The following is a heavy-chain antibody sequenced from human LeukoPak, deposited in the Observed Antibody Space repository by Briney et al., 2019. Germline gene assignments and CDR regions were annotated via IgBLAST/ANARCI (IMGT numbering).Heavy chain of an antibody. Sequence: PSETLSLTCTVSGGSISNYYWSWIRQPAGKGLEWIGRIYTSGSTNYNPSFKSRVTMSVDTSKNQFSLKLSSVTAADTAVYYCTRYSSSWASWFDPWGQGTLVTVSS. J-gene: IGHJ5*02. CDR3: TRYSSSWASWFDP. V-gene: IGHV4-4*07. CDR2: IYTSGST. D-gene: IGHD6-13*01. CDR1: GGSISNYY.